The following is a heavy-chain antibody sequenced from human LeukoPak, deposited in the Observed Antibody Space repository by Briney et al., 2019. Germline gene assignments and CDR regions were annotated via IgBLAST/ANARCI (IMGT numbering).Heavy chain of an antibody. CDR2: ISTSGST. CDR1: GGSSTHYY. J-gene: IGHJ6*03. CDR3: ARGSSRDYYYMDV. V-gene: IGHV4-4*07. Sequence: PSETLSLTCTVSGGSSTHYYYSWVRQPAGKGLEWIGRISTSGSTNYNPSLRSRVTISVDKSKNLFSLKLSPVTAADTAVYYCARGSSRDYYYMDVWGKGTTVTVSS.